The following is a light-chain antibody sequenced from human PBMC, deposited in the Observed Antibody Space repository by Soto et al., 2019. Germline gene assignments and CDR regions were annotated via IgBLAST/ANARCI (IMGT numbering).Light chain of an antibody. CDR2: LGS. CDR1: QSLLHSNGYNY. J-gene: IGKJ4*01. CDR3: MQALQTPLT. Sequence: DIVMTQSPLSLPVTPGEPASISCRSSQSLLHSNGYNYLVWYLQKPGQSPQLLIYLGSNRASGVPDRFSGSGSGTDFTLKISRVEAEDVGVYYCMQALQTPLTFGGGTKVDIK. V-gene: IGKV2-28*01.